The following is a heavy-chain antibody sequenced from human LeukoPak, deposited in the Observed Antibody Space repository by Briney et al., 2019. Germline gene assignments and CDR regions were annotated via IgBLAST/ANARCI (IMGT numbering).Heavy chain of an antibody. J-gene: IGHJ6*02. V-gene: IGHV4-34*01. CDR3: ARVQGDVTGYYSYYYYYGMDV. D-gene: IGHD3-9*01. Sequence: RPSETLSLTCAVYGVSFSGYYWSWIRQPPGKGLEWIGEINHSGSTNYNPSLKSRVTISVDTSKNQFSLKLSSVTAADTAVYYCARVQGDVTGYYSYYYYYGMDVWGQGTTVTVSS. CDR2: INHSGST. CDR1: GVSFSGYY.